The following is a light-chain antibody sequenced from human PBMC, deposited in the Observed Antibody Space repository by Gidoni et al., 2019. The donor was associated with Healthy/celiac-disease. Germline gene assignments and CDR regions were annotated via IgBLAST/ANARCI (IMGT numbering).Light chain of an antibody. J-gene: IGKJ1*01. CDR1: TSISSY. Sequence: EIPMTQSPSSLSASVGDRVTITCRASTSISSYLNWYQQQPGKAPKLLIYAASSLQSGVPSRFSGSGSGTDFTLTISSLQPEDFATYYCQQSYSTPAWTFGQGTKVEIK. CDR3: QQSYSTPAWT. CDR2: AAS. V-gene: IGKV1-39*01.